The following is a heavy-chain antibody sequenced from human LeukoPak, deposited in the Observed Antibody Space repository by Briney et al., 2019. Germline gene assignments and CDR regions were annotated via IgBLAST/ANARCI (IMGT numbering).Heavy chain of an antibody. J-gene: IGHJ4*02. CDR2: ISYDGSNK. D-gene: IGHD2-2*01. CDR1: GFTFSSYA. Sequence: GGSLRLSCAASGFTFSSYAMHWVRQAPGKGLEWVAVISYDGSNKYYADSVKGRFTISRDNSKNTLYLQMNSLRAEDTAVYYCGRGFALVPAGIPDYWGQGTLVTVSS. CDR3: GRGFALVPAGIPDY. V-gene: IGHV3-30-3*01.